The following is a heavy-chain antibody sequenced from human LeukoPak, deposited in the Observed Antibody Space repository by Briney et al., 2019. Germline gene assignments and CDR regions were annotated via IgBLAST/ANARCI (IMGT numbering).Heavy chain of an antibody. CDR1: GFTVSSNY. J-gene: IGHJ6*03. Sequence: GALRLSCAASGFTVSSNYMSWVRQAPGKGLEWVSVIYSGGSTYYADSVKGRFTISRDNSKNTLYLQMNSLRAEDTAVYYCARGGRSYDSSGYYHNYCYYMDVWGKGTTVTISS. CDR3: ARGGRSYDSSGYYHNYCYYMDV. D-gene: IGHD3-22*01. V-gene: IGHV3-53*01. CDR2: IYSGGST.